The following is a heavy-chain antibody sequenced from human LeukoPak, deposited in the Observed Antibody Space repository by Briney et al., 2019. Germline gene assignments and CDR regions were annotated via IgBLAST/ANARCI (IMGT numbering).Heavy chain of an antibody. CDR3: ARGESSSSPRGYYYYYMDV. V-gene: IGHV1-2*02. CDR2: INPNSGGT. D-gene: IGHD6-13*01. CDR1: GYTFTGYY. Sequence: ASVKVSCKASGYTFTGYYMHWVRQAPGQGLEWMGWINPNSGGTNYAQKFQGRVTMTRDTSISTAYMELSSLRSEDTAVYYCARGESSSSPRGYYYYYMDVWGKGTTVTVSS. J-gene: IGHJ6*03.